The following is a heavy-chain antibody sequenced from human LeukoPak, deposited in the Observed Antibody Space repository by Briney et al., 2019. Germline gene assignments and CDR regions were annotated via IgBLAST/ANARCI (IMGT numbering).Heavy chain of an antibody. CDR2: INHSGST. CDR1: GGXFSGYY. V-gene: IGHV4-34*01. J-gene: IGHJ4*02. D-gene: IGHD3-22*01. CDR3: ARGPTSTYYYDSSGYRGGYYFDY. Sequence: SETLSLTCAVYGGXFSGYYWSWIRQPPGKGLEWIGSINHSGSTNYNPSLKSRVTISVDTSKNQFSLKLSSVTAADTAVYYCARGPTSTYYYDSSGYRGGYYFDYWGQGTLVTVSS.